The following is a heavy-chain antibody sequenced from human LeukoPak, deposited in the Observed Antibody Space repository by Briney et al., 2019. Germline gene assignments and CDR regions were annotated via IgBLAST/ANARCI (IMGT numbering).Heavy chain of an antibody. CDR3: ARDSTYYDSSGYYTLPDY. V-gene: IGHV3-33*01. CDR1: GFTFSSYG. D-gene: IGHD3-22*01. CDR2: IWYDGSNK. Sequence: GGSLRLSCAASGFTFSSYGMHWVRQAPGKGLEWVAVIWYDGSNKYYADSVKGRFTISRDNSKNTLYLQMNSLRAEDTAVYYCARDSTYYDSSGYYTLPDYWGQGTLVTVSS. J-gene: IGHJ4*02.